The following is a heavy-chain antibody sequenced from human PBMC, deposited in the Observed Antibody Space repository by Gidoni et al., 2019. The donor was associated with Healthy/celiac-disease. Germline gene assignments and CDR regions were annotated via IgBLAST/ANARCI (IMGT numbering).Heavy chain of an antibody. CDR1: GFTFSSYD. CDR2: IGTAGDT. Sequence: EVQLVESGGGLVQPGGSLRLSCAASGFTFSSYDRHWVRQATGKGLEWVSAIGTAGDTYYPGSVKGRFTIARENAKNSLYLQMNSLRAEDTAVYYCAREVGRSSSSWFDPWGQGTLVTVSS. V-gene: IGHV3-13*01. J-gene: IGHJ5*02. D-gene: IGHD6-6*01. CDR3: AREVGRSSSSWFDP.